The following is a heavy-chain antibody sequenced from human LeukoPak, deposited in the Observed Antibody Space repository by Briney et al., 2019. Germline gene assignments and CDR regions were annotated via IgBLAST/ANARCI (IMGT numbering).Heavy chain of an antibody. CDR2: MNPNSGNT. J-gene: IGHJ5*02. Sequence: GASVTVSCKASGYTFTSYDINWVRQATGQGLEWMGWMNPNSGNTGYAQKFQGRVTMTRNTSISTAYMELSSLRSEDTAVYYCAGSLRSSYYDFWSGYINWFDPWGQGTLVTVSS. V-gene: IGHV1-8*01. D-gene: IGHD3-3*01. CDR1: GYTFTSYD. CDR3: AGSLRSSYYDFWSGYINWFDP.